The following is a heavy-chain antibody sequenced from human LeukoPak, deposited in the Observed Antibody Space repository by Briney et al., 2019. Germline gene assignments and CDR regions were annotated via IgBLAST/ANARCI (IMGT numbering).Heavy chain of an antibody. CDR1: GGSFSGYY. V-gene: IGHV4-34*01. J-gene: IGHJ4*02. Sequence: SETLSLTCAVYGGSFSGYYWSWIRQPPGKGLEWIGEINHSGSTNYNPSLKSRVTISVDTSKNQFSLKLSSVTAADTAVYYCARPRSSFRDYFDYWGQGTLVTVSS. CDR3: ARPRSSFRDYFDY. D-gene: IGHD6-13*01. CDR2: INHSGST.